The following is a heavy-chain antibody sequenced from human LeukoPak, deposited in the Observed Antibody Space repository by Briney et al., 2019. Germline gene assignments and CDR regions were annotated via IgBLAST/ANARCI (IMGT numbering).Heavy chain of an antibody. CDR2: ISYTGTYI. D-gene: IGHD1-26*01. CDR3: VRDRGTYRPIDY. J-gene: IGHJ4*02. V-gene: IGHV3-21*05. Sequence: GGSLRLSCAASGFTFSSYSMNWVRQAPGKGLEWVSYISYTGTYIYYADSVKGRFTISRDNAQNSLYLQMNSLRAEDTAIYYCVRDRGTYRPIDYWGQGTLVTVSS. CDR1: GFTFSSYS.